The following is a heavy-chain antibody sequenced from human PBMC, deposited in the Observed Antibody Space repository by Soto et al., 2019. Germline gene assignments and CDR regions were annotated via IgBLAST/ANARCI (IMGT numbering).Heavy chain of an antibody. Sequence: GGSLRLSCAASGFTFSSYAMFWVRQAPGKGLEWVSSFSGNGGGTYYADSVKGRFTISRDNSKNTLYLQLNSLRAEDTAVYFCAKGYSSGWSEGYLDSWGQGTPVTVSS. CDR1: GFTFSSYA. J-gene: IGHJ4*02. V-gene: IGHV3-23*01. CDR2: FSGNGGGT. CDR3: AKGYSSGWSEGYLDS. D-gene: IGHD6-19*01.